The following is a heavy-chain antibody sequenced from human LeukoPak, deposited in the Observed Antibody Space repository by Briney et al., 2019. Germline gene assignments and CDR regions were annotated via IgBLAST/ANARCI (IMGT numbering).Heavy chain of an antibody. CDR2: IYYSGST. CDR3: ARDGNGYDYGFNY. CDR1: GGSISSYY. Sequence: SETLSLTCTVSGGSISSYYWSWIRQPPGKGLEWIGYIYYSGSTSYNPSLKSRVTISVDTSKNQFSLKLSSVTAADTAVYYCARDGNGYDYGFNYWGQGTLVTVSS. V-gene: IGHV4-59*01. D-gene: IGHD5-12*01. J-gene: IGHJ4*02.